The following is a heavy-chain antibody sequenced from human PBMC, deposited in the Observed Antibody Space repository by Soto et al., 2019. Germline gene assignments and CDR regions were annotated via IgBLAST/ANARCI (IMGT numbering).Heavy chain of an antibody. D-gene: IGHD1-1*01. Sequence: SETLSLTCTVPGGSISSYYWSWIRQPPGKGLEWIGYIYYSGSTNYNPSLKSRVTISVDTSKNQFSLKLSSVTAADTAVYYCARQRDWNDKFYYFDYWGQGTLVTVSS. J-gene: IGHJ4*02. V-gene: IGHV4-59*08. CDR1: GGSISSYY. CDR3: ARQRDWNDKFYYFDY. CDR2: IYYSGST.